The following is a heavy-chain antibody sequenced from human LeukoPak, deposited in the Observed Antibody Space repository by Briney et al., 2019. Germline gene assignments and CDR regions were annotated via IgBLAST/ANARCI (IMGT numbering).Heavy chain of an antibody. CDR3: ARPHSSGWYGVYDI. Sequence: SETLSLTCTVSDGSISSHYWSWIRQPPGKGLEWIGHFAYSGTTSYNASLKSRVTISVDTSKNQFSLTLTSVTAADTAVYYCARPHSSGWYGVYDIWSQGTMVTVSS. J-gene: IGHJ3*02. D-gene: IGHD6-19*01. CDR1: DGSISSHY. V-gene: IGHV4-59*08. CDR2: FAYSGTT.